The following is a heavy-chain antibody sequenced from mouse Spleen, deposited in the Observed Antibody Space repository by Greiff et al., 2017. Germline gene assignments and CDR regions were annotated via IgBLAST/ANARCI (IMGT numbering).Heavy chain of an antibody. J-gene: IGHJ2*01. Sequence: VQLKESGPGLVKPSQSLSLICSVTGYSITSGYSWNWIRQFPGNKLEWMGYISYDGSKNYNPSFKNRISITRDTSKNQFFLKLNSVTSEDTATYYCVRGGSFYYFDYWGQGTTLTVSS. CDR1: GYSITSGYS. V-gene: IGHV3-6*02. CDR3: VRGGSFYYFDY. CDR2: ISYDGSK.